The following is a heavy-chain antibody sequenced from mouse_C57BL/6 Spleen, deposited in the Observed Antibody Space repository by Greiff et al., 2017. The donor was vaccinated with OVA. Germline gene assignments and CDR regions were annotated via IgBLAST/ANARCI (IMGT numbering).Heavy chain of an antibody. CDR1: GYAFSSSW. V-gene: IGHV1-82*01. J-gene: IGHJ4*01. CDR2: IYPGDGDT. Sequence: VQVVESGPELVKPGASVKISCKASGYAFSSSWMNWVKQRPGKGLEWIGRIYPGDGDTNYNGKFKGKATLTADKSSSTAYMQLSSLTSEDSAVYFCARRNWDEGNYAMDYWGQGTSVTVSS. D-gene: IGHD4-1*01. CDR3: ARRNWDEGNYAMDY.